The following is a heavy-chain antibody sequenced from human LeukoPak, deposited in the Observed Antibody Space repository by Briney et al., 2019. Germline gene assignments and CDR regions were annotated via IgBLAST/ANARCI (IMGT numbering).Heavy chain of an antibody. CDR1: GGTFSSYA. D-gene: IGHD3-22*01. CDR3: TRQLLYYDSTNDAFDI. J-gene: IGHJ3*02. V-gene: IGHV1-69*05. Sequence: SVKVSCKASGGTFSSYAISWVRQAPGQGLEWMGGIIPIFGTANYAQKFQGRVTITTDESTSTAYMELSSLRSEDTAVYYCTRQLLYYDSTNDAFDIWGQGTMVTVSS. CDR2: IIPIFGTA.